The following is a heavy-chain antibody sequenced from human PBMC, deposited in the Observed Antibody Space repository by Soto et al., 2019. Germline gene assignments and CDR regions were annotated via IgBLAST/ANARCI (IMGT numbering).Heavy chain of an antibody. CDR3: AGDIVTGYPYYYYYLDV. V-gene: IGHV3-23*01. CDR1: GFTFSSYA. Sequence: EVQLLESGGGLVQPGGSLRLSCAASGFTFSSYAMSWVRQAPGKGLEWVSAISGSGGSTYYADSVKGRFTISRDNTKNTLHLQMNSLRAEDTAVYYCAGDIVTGYPYYYYYLDVWGKGTTVTVSS. J-gene: IGHJ6*03. D-gene: IGHD3-9*01. CDR2: ISGSGGST.